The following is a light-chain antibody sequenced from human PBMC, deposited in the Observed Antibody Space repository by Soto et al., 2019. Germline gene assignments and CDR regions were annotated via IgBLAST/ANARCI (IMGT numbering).Light chain of an antibody. V-gene: IGKV3-15*01. Sequence: EIVLTQSPATLSVSQGERATLSCRASESVSNNLAWYQQKPGHAPSLLIFGASPRATGIPARFSGSGSGTECALAISSLEFEAFAVYYCQKYNKWPLTFGGGTKVEIK. CDR3: QKYNKWPLT. CDR2: GAS. CDR1: ESVSNN. J-gene: IGKJ4*01.